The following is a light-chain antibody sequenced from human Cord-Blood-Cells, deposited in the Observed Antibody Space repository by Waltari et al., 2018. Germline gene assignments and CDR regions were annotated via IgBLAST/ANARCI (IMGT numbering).Light chain of an antibody. Sequence: SNELTQPPSVSVSPGQTARITCSGDALPTHYAYWYQQKPGQAPVRVIYKDSERPSGIPERFSGSSSGTTVTLTISGVQAEDEADYYCQSADSSGTYVVFGGGTKLTVL. CDR1: ALPTHY. V-gene: IGLV3-25*02. CDR3: QSADSSGTYVV. J-gene: IGLJ2*01. CDR2: KDS.